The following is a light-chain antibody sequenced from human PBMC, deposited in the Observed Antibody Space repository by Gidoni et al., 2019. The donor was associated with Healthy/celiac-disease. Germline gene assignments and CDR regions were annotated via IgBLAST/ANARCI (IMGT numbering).Light chain of an antibody. CDR2: AAS. Sequence: IQIPQSPSSLSASVGDRVTITFRASQSISSYLYWYQQKPGKAPKLLIYAASSLQSGVPSRFSGSGSGTDFTLTISSLQPEDFATYYCQQSYSNPYTFGQGTKLEIK. CDR1: QSISSY. CDR3: QQSYSNPYT. V-gene: IGKV1-39*01. J-gene: IGKJ2*01.